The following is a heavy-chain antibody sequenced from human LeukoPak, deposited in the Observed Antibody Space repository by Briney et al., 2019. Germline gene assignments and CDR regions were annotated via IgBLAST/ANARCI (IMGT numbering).Heavy chain of an antibody. CDR2: ISAYNGNT. J-gene: IGHJ4*02. V-gene: IGHV1-18*01. CDR3: ARWDTAMDAFDY. Sequence: ASVKVSCKASGYAFTSYGISWVRQAPGQGLEGMGWISAYNGNTNYAQKLQGRVTMTTDTSTSTAYMELRSLRSDDTAVYYCARWDTAMDAFDYWGQGTLVTVSS. CDR1: GYAFTSYG. D-gene: IGHD5-18*01.